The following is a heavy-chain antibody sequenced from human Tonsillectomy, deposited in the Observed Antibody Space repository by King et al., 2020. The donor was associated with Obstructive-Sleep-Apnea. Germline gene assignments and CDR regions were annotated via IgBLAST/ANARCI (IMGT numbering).Heavy chain of an antibody. Sequence: VQLVESGGGVVQPGRSLRLSCAASGFTFSSYAMHWVRQAPGKGLEWVAVISYDGSNKYYADSVKGRFTISRDNSKNTLYLQMNSLRAEDTAVYYCARDKRLGEVSFFGTDYWGQGTLVTVSS. V-gene: IGHV3-30-3*01. CDR1: GFTFSSYA. CDR2: ISYDGSNK. CDR3: ARDKRLGEVSFFGTDY. D-gene: IGHD3-16*02. J-gene: IGHJ4*02.